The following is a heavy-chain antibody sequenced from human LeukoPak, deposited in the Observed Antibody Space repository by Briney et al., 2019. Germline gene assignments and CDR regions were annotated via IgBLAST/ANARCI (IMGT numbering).Heavy chain of an antibody. V-gene: IGHV3-74*01. Sequence: GGSLRLSCAASGLTFSRYWMHWVRQAPGKGLVWVSRINSDGSSTSYADSVKGRFTVSRDNAKNTLYLQMNSLRAEDTAMYYCASLDTAMEYYFDYWGRGTLVTVSS. CDR3: ASLDTAMEYYFDY. CDR1: GLTFSRYW. J-gene: IGHJ4*02. CDR2: INSDGSST. D-gene: IGHD5-18*01.